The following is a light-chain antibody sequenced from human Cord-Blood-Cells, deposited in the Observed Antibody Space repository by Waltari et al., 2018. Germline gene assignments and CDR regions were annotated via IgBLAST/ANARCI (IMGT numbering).Light chain of an antibody. CDR3: SSYTSSSTRV. J-gene: IGLJ2*01. V-gene: IGLV2-14*01. CDR1: SRDVGGYNY. CDR2: DVN. Sequence: QSALTQPASVSGSPGQSITISCTATSRDVGGYNYVSWYQQHPGKAPKLMIYDVNNRPSGVSNRFSGSKSGNTASLTISGLQAEDEADYYCSSYTSSSTRVFGGGTKLTVL.